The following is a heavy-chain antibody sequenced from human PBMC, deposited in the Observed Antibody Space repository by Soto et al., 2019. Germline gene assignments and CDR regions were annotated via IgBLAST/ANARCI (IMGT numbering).Heavy chain of an antibody. CDR1: GFTFDDYA. CDR2: ISWNSGSI. J-gene: IGHJ6*03. V-gene: IGHV3-9*01. D-gene: IGHD6-13*01. Sequence: EVQLVESGGGLVQPGRSLRLSCAASGFTFDDYAMHWVRQAPGKGLEWVSGISWNSGSIGYADSVKGRFTISRDNAKKSMYLQMNSLRAEDTALYYCAKDGPSKYSCCWRKRVYYYYLDVWGKGTTVTVSS. CDR3: AKDGPSKYSCCWRKRVYYYYLDV.